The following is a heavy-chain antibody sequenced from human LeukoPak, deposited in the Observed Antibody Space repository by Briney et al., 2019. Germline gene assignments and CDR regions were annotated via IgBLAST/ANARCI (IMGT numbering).Heavy chain of an antibody. Sequence: SETLSLTCTVSGGSISSYYWNWIRQPPGKGLEWIGYIYSSGSTNYNPSLKSRVTISVDTSKNQFSLKLSSVTAADTAVYYCATRGGYCSGGNCNYYLDYWGQGTLVTVSS. V-gene: IGHV4-59*01. J-gene: IGHJ4*02. D-gene: IGHD2-15*01. CDR2: IYSSGST. CDR1: GGSISSYY. CDR3: ATRGGYCSGGNCNYYLDY.